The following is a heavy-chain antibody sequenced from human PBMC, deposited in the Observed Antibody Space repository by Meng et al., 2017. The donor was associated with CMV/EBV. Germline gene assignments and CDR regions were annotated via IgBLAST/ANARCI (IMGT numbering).Heavy chain of an antibody. CDR1: GFTFSSYG. Sequence: GESLKISCVASGFTFSSYGMHWVRQAPGKGLEWVAFIRYDGSNKYYADSVKGRFTISRDNSKNTLYLQMNSLRAEDTAVYYCAKDGWDTAMPEGVNGMDVWGQGTTVTVSS. CDR3: AKDGWDTAMPEGVNGMDV. D-gene: IGHD5-18*01. J-gene: IGHJ6*02. V-gene: IGHV3-30*02. CDR2: IRYDGSNK.